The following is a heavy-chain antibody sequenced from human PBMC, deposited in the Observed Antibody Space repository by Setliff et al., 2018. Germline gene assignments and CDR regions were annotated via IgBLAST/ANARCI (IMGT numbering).Heavy chain of an antibody. Sequence: GGSLRLSCAASGFTFDTYAMTWVRQAPGKGLEWVSGIRGSGASIYYADSVKGRFTISRDNSKNTLYLQMNSLRAEDTAIYYCAKSDYGNSYYYMDVWGRGTTVTVSS. D-gene: IGHD4-17*01. CDR3: AKSDYGNSYYYMDV. CDR2: IRGSGASI. V-gene: IGHV3-23*01. J-gene: IGHJ6*03. CDR1: GFTFDTYA.